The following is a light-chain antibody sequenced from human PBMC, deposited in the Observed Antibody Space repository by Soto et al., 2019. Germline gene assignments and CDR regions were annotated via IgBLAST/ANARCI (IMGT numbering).Light chain of an antibody. CDR2: GNS. CDR3: QSYDSSLSGVL. V-gene: IGLV1-40*01. Sequence: QSVLTLPPSVSGAPGQRVTISCTGSNSNIGAGFDVHWYQQLPGTAPKLLIYGNSIRPSGVPDRFSGSKSGTSASLAITGLQAEDEADYYCQSYDSSLSGVLFGGGTKVTVL. J-gene: IGLJ2*01. CDR1: NSNIGAGFD.